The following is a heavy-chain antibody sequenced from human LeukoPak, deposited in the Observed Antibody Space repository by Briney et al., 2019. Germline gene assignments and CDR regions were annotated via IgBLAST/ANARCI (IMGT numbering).Heavy chain of an antibody. CDR1: GYTFTGYY. J-gene: IGHJ5*02. V-gene: IGHV1-2*02. Sequence: GASVKVSCKASGYTFTGYYTHWVRQAPGQGLEWMGWINPNSGGTNYAQKFQGRVTMTRDTSISTAYMELSRVRSDDTAVYYCARDLEGADPWGQGTLVTVSS. CDR2: INPNSGGT. CDR3: ARDLEGADP.